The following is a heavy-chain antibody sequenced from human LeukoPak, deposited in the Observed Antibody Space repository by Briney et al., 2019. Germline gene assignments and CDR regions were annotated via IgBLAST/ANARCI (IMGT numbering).Heavy chain of an antibody. V-gene: IGHV3-30*04. D-gene: IGHD6-13*01. CDR1: GFTFSSYA. J-gene: IGHJ4*02. Sequence: GGSLRLSCAASGFTFSSYAMHWVRQAPGKGLEWVAVISYDGSNKYYADSVKGRFTISRDNSKNTLYLQMSSLRAEDTAVYYCARDGGAAAVGHYFDYWGQGTLVTVSS. CDR3: ARDGGAAAVGHYFDY. CDR2: ISYDGSNK.